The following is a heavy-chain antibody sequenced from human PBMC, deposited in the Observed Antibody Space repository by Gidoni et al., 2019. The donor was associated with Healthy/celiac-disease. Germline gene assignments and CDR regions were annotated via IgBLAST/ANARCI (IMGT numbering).Heavy chain of an antibody. CDR3: ARDYGAYEPWYFDL. J-gene: IGHJ2*01. V-gene: IGHV1-3*01. CDR1: GYTFTSYA. Sequence: QVQLVQSGAEVKKPGASVKVSCTASGYTFTSYAMHWVRQAPGQRLEWMGWINAGNGNTKYSQKFQGRVTITRDTSASTAYMELSSLRSEDTAVYYCARDYGAYEPWYFDLWGRGTLVTVSS. CDR2: INAGNGNT. D-gene: IGHD5-12*01.